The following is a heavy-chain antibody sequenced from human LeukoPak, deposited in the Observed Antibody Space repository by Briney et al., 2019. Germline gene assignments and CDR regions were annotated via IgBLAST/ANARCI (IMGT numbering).Heavy chain of an antibody. J-gene: IGHJ4*02. CDR3: ARDAYTATGYYPH. D-gene: IGHD3-9*01. Sequence: SETLSLTCAVYGGSFSGYYWSWIRQPPGKGLEWIGEINHSGSTNYNPSLKSRVTISVDTSKNQFSLKLSSVTAADTAVYYCARDAYTATGYYPHWGQGTLVTVSS. CDR2: INHSGST. CDR1: GGSFSGYY. V-gene: IGHV4-34*01.